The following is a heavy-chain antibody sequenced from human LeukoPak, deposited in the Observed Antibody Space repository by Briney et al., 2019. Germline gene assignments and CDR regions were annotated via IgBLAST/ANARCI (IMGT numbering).Heavy chain of an antibody. CDR2: IRYDGKNK. J-gene: IGHJ4*02. CDR3: AKDHCSSTTCYRGVVDY. CDR1: GFTFNSYG. V-gene: IGHV3-30*02. D-gene: IGHD2-2*01. Sequence: PGGSLRLSCAASGFTFNSYGMHWVRQAPGNGLEWVAFIRYDGKNKYYPDSVKGRFIISRDNPKNTLYLQMNSLRAEDTAVYYCAKDHCSSTTCYRGVVDYWGQGTLVTVSS.